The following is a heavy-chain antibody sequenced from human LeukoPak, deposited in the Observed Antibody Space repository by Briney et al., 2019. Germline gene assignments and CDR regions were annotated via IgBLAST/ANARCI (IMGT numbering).Heavy chain of an antibody. V-gene: IGHV4-4*09. CDR1: GGSISSYY. D-gene: IGHD3-10*01. Sequence: PSETLSLTCTVSGGSISSYYWSWIRQPPGKGLEWIGYIYTSGSTNYNPSLKSRVTISVDTSKNQFSLKLSSVTAADTAVYYCASRAHGGGAFDIWGQGTMVTVSS. CDR2: IYTSGST. J-gene: IGHJ3*02. CDR3: ASRAHGGGAFDI.